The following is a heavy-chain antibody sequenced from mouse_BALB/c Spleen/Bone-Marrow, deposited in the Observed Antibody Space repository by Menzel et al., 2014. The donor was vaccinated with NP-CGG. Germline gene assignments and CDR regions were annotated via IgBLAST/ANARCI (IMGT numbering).Heavy chain of an antibody. CDR2: INPGSGGA. D-gene: IGHD3-2*01. CDR3: AREWTARAVDY. V-gene: IGHV1-54*01. CDR1: GYAFTNYL. Sequence: QVQLKESGAELVRPGTSVKVSCKASGYAFTNYLIEWVKQRPVQGLEWIGVINPGSGGANYNAKFKGKATLTADKSSSTAYMQLSSLTSDDSAVYFCAREWTARAVDYWGQGTTLTVSS. J-gene: IGHJ2*01.